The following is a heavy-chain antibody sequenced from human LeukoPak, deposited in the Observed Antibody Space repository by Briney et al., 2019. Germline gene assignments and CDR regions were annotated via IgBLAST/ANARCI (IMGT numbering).Heavy chain of an antibody. J-gene: IGHJ4*02. V-gene: IGHV4-4*07. CDR3: ARDTYSSSWYYFDY. Sequence: SETLSLTFTVSGGSISSYYWSWIRQPAGKGLEWIGRIYTSGSTNYNPSLKSRVTMSVDTSKNQFSLKLSSVTAADTAVYYCARDTYSSSWYYFDYWGQGTLVTVSS. CDR1: GGSISSYY. D-gene: IGHD6-13*01. CDR2: IYTSGST.